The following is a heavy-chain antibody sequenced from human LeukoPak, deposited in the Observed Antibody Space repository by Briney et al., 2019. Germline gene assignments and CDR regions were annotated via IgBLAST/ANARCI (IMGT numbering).Heavy chain of an antibody. J-gene: IGHJ4*02. CDR3: AHDSPGNYGFDF. V-gene: IGHV2-5*01. CDR2: IYGNDHK. Sequence: SGPTLVKPTQTLTLTCSFSGFSLNTAAVGVAWIRQPPGKALEWLSLIYGNDHKHYSPSLQSRLTITKGTSKNQVVLTMTSMDPVDTATYYCAHDSPGNYGFDFWGQGTLVTVSS. CDR1: GFSLNTAAVG. D-gene: IGHD3-10*01.